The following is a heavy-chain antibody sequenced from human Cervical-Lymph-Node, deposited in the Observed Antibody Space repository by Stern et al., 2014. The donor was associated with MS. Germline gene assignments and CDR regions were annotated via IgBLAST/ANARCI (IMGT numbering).Heavy chain of an antibody. V-gene: IGHV1-46*03. D-gene: IGHD5-12*01. J-gene: IGHJ6*02. CDR2: INPSGGST. CDR3: ARGRYSGYDLWI. CDR1: GYTFTSYY. Sequence: QVQLVQSGAEVKQPGASVKVSCKASGYTFTSYYMHWVRQAPGQGLEWLGIINPSGGSTSSAQKFQDRVTMTRVPSPSTVYMQLSSLRSEDTAVYYCARGRYSGYDLWIWGQGTTVTVSS.